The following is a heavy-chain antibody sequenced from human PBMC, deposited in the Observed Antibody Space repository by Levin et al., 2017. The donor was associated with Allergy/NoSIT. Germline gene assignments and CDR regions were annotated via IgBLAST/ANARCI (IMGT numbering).Heavy chain of an antibody. CDR1: GFTFSSYG. J-gene: IGHJ4*02. V-gene: IGHV3-30*18. CDR2: ISYDGSNK. CDR3: AKAHPEGYFDY. Sequence: PGGSLRLSCAASGFTFSSYGMHWVRQAPGKGLEWVAVISYDGSNKYYADSVKGRFTISRDNSKNTLYLQMNSLRAEDTAVYYCAKAHPEGYFDYWGQGTLVTVSS.